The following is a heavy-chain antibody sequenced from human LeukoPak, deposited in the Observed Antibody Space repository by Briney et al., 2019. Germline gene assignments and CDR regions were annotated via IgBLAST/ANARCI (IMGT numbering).Heavy chain of an antibody. CDR2: ITGSGGST. CDR3: AKDGYDYYYYYMDV. CDR1: GFTFSSYA. V-gene: IGHV3-23*01. J-gene: IGHJ6*03. Sequence: GGSLRLSCAASGFTFSSYAMSWVRQAPGKGLEWVSAITGSGGSTYYADSVKGRFTISGDNSKNTLYLQMNSLRAEDTAVYYCAKDGYDYYYYYMDVWGKGTTVTVSS. D-gene: IGHD1-1*01.